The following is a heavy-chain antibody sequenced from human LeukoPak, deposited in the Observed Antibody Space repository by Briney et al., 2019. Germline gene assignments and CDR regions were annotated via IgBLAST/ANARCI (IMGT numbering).Heavy chain of an antibody. CDR2: IYSGGST. D-gene: IGHD3-3*01. V-gene: IGHV3-53*01. J-gene: IGHJ6*02. CDR3: ASNNVLRFLEWLSPPYYYGMEV. Sequence: GGSLRLSCAASGFTVSSNYMSWVRQAPGKGLEWVSVIYSGGSTYYADSVKGRFTISRDNSKNTLYLQMNSLRAEDTAVYYCASNNVLRFLEWLSPPYYYGMEVGGQGTRVTVP. CDR1: GFTVSSNY.